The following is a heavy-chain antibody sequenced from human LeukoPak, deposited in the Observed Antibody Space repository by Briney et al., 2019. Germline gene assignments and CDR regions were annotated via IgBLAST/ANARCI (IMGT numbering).Heavy chain of an antibody. CDR1: GGSISSGSYY. CDR3: ARDRGEYSSSSWATYYYYYYMDV. D-gene: IGHD6-6*01. CDR2: IYTSGST. J-gene: IGHJ6*03. V-gene: IGHV4-61*02. Sequence: SETLSLTCTVSGGSISSGSYYWSWIRQPAGKGLEWIGRIYTSGSTNYNPSLKSRATISVDTSKNQFSLKLSSVTAADTAVYYCARDRGEYSSSSWATYYYYYYMDVWGKGTTVTVSS.